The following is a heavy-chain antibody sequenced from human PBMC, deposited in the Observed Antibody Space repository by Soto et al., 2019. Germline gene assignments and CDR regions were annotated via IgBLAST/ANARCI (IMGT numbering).Heavy chain of an antibody. CDR1: GGSISSGGYY. J-gene: IGHJ6*02. CDR3: ARASPDSYCYYYGMDV. CDR2: IYYSGST. Sequence: SETLSLTCTVSGGSISSGGYYWSWIRQHPGKGLEWIGYIYYSGSTYYNPSLKSRVTISVDTSKNQFSLKLSSVTAADTAVYYCARASPDSYCYYYGMDVWGQGTTVTVSS. D-gene: IGHD3-22*01. V-gene: IGHV4-31*03.